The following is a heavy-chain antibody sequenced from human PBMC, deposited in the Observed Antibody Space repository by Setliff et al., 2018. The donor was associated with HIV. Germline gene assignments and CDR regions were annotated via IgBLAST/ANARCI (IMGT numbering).Heavy chain of an antibody. CDR3: ARSQTYYYDSSGLLPHRTKSGMDV. Sequence: AGGSLRLSCAASGFTFDDYGMSWVRQTPGKGLEWIGEINHSGRTNYNPSLKSRVTISVDTSKNQFSLKLRSVTAADTAAYYCARSQTYYYDSSGLLPHRTKSGMDVWGQGTTVTVSS. CDR2: INHSGRT. CDR1: GFTFDDYG. J-gene: IGHJ6*02. D-gene: IGHD3-22*01. V-gene: IGHV4-34*01.